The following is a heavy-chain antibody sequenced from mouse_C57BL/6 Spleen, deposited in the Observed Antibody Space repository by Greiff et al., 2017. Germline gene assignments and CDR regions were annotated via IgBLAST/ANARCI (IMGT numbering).Heavy chain of an antibody. D-gene: IGHD1-1*01. CDR2: IRNKANNHAT. Sequence: EVNLVESGGGLVQPGGSMKLSCAASGFTFSDAWMDWVRQSPEKGLEWVAEIRNKANNHATYYAESVKGRFTISRDDSKSSVYLQMNSLRAEDTGIYYCTRNYYVSSYWYFDVWGTGTTVTVSS. CDR3: TRNYYVSSYWYFDV. J-gene: IGHJ1*03. CDR1: GFTFSDAW. V-gene: IGHV6-6*01.